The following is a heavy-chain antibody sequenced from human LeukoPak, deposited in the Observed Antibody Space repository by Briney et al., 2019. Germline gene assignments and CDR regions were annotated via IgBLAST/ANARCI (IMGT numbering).Heavy chain of an antibody. D-gene: IGHD3-22*01. CDR1: GFIFSSNS. CDR2: ISSSSSIK. CDR3: ARSQDTMTSPFDY. V-gene: IGHV3-48*02. J-gene: IGHJ4*02. Sequence: GGSLRLSCAASGFIFSSNSMNWVRQAPGKGLEWVSYISSSSSIKYYADSVKGRFTISRDNAKNSLYLQMNSLRDEDTAVYYCARSQDTMTSPFDYWGQGTLVTVSS.